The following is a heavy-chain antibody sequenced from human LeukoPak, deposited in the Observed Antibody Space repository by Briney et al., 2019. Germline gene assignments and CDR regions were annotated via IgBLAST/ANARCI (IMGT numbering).Heavy chain of an antibody. J-gene: IGHJ6*02. CDR3: AREGLYYGMDV. CDR2: IYHCGST. V-gene: IGHV4-4*02. Sequence: SETLSLTSAVSGGSISSSNWWSWVRQPPGKGLEWIGEIYHCGSTNYNPSLKSRVTISVDKSKNQFSLKLSSVTAADTAVYYCAREGLYYGMDVWGQGTTVTVSS. D-gene: IGHD3/OR15-3a*01. CDR1: GGSISSSNW.